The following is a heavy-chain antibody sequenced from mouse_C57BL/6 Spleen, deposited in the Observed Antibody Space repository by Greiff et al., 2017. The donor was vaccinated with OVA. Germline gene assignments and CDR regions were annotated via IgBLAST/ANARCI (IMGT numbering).Heavy chain of an antibody. J-gene: IGHJ2*01. V-gene: IGHV5-9*01. CDR1: GFTFSSYT. Sequence: EVQRVESGGGLVKPGGSLKLSCAASGFTFSSYTMSWVRQTPEKRLEWVATISGGGGNTYYPDSVKGRFTISRDNAKNTLYLQMSSLRSEDTALYYCARQGIYYYGSSHFDYWGQGTTLTVSS. CDR2: ISGGGGNT. D-gene: IGHD1-1*01. CDR3: ARQGIYYYGSSHFDY.